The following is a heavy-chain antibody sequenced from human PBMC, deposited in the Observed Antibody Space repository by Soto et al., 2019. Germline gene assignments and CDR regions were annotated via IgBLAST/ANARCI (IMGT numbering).Heavy chain of an antibody. V-gene: IGHV3-15*07. CDR2: IKSKTDGGTT. CDR1: GFTFSNAW. CDR3: TTDNGYYDFWSGYPHAYYYGMDV. Sequence: GGSLRLSCAASGFTFSNAWMNWVRQAPGKGLEWVGRIKSKTDGGTTDYAAPVKGRFTISRDDSKNTLYLQMNSLKTEDTAVYYCTTDNGYYDFWSGYPHAYYYGMDVWGQGTTVTVSS. J-gene: IGHJ6*02. D-gene: IGHD3-3*01.